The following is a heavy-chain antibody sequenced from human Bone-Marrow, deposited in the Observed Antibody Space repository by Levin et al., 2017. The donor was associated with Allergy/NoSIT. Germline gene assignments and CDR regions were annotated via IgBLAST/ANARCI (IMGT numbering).Heavy chain of an antibody. V-gene: IGHV1-46*01. CDR3: ARDFQEHSDWYSFAF. D-gene: IGHD3-9*01. CDR2: ISPSGDFT. CDR1: GFTFSDYY. J-gene: IGHJ4*02. Sequence: RASVKVSCKSSGFTFSDYYMNWVRQAPGQGPEWIGVISPSGDFTRFAEKFEGRVTLNRDTSTSTVYMELSSLRSDDTALYYCARDFQEHSDWYSFAFWGQGTQVTVSS.